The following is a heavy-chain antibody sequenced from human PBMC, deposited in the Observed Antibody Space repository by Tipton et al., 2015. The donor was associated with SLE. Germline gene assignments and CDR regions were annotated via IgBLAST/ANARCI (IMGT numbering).Heavy chain of an antibody. V-gene: IGHV4-39*07. D-gene: IGHD6-19*01. CDR1: GGSISSTGYS. Sequence: TLSLTCSVSGGSISSTGYSWGWIRQPPGKGLEWIGSIYYSGSTYYNPSLKSRVAMSIYTSKNQFSLKLSSVTAADTAVYYCARELYSSSFDYWGQGTLVTVSS. J-gene: IGHJ4*02. CDR2: IYYSGST. CDR3: ARELYSSSFDY.